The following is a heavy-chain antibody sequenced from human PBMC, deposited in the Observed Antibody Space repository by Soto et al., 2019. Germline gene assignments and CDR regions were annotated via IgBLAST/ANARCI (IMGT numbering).Heavy chain of an antibody. V-gene: IGHV1-2*02. CDR3: ASHDPGARFDP. D-gene: IGHD1-1*01. CDR2: INPNNGAT. Sequence: QVHLVQSGGEVKKPGASVIVSCKTSGYNLSTYTINWVRQAPGQGLEWMGWINPNNGATHYGLSFQGRVTMTRDTSISTAYMDLSSLRSDDTAVYYCASHDPGARFDPWGQGTLVIVSS. CDR1: GYNLSTYT. J-gene: IGHJ5*02.